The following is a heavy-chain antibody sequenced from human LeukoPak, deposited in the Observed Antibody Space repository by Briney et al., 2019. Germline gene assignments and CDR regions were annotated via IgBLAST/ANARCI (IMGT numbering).Heavy chain of an antibody. Sequence: GGSMRLSCAASVFTFSSYAMSCVRQAPGKGLEWVSAISGSGGSTYYADSVKGRFTISRDNSKNTLYLQMNSLRAEDTAVYYCAKDPESRRTFDYWGQGTLVTVSS. V-gene: IGHV3-23*01. CDR2: ISGSGGST. J-gene: IGHJ4*02. CDR1: VFTFSSYA. D-gene: IGHD1-14*01. CDR3: AKDPESRRTFDY.